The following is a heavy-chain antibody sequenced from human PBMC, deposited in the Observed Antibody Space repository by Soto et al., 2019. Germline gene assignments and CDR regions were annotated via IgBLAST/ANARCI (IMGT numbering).Heavy chain of an antibody. CDR1: GGSISSGDYY. Sequence: PSETLSLTCTVSGGSISSGDYYWSWIRQPPGKGLEWIGYIYYSGSTYYNPSLKSRVTISVDTSKNQFSLKLSSVTAADTAVYYCARESGGSYSSYYGMDVWGQVTTGTV. CDR2: IYYSGST. V-gene: IGHV4-30-4*01. CDR3: ARESGGSYSSYYGMDV. J-gene: IGHJ6*02. D-gene: IGHD1-26*01.